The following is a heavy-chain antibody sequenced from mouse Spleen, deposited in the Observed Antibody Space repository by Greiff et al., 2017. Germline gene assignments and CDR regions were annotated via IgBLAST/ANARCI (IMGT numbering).Heavy chain of an antibody. J-gene: IGHJ2*01. D-gene: IGHD1-2*01. Sequence: QVQLKQSGAELVKPGASVKMSCKASGYTFTSYNMHWVKQTPGQGLEWIGAIYPGNGDTSYNQKFKGKATLTADKSSSTAYMQLSSLTSEDSAVYYCLITTASYYLDYWGQGTTLTVSS. CDR3: LITTASYYLDY. V-gene: IGHV1-12*01. CDR1: GYTFTSYN. CDR2: IYPGNGDT.